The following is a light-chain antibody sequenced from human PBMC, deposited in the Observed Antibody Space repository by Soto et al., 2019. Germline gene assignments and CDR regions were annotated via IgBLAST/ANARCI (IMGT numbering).Light chain of an antibody. Sequence: EIVLTQSPATLSLSPGERATLSCRASQSASSYLAWYQQKPGQAPRLLIYEASNRATGIPARFSGSGSATDFTLTISSLEPEDFAVYYCQQRTDWVTFGGGTKVDIK. CDR3: QQRTDWVT. CDR2: EAS. V-gene: IGKV3-11*01. J-gene: IGKJ4*01. CDR1: QSASSY.